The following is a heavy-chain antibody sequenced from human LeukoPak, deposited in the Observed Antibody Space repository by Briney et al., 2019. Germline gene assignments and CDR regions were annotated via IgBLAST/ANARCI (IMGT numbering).Heavy chain of an antibody. CDR3: ARGSERFLEWSPFDY. J-gene: IGHJ4*02. D-gene: IGHD3-3*01. Sequence: PGGSLRLSCAASGFTFSSYAMHWVRQAPGKGLEWVAVISYDGSNKYYADSVKGRFTISRDNSKNTLYPQMNSLRAEDTAVYYCARGSERFLEWSPFDYWGQGTLVTVSS. V-gene: IGHV3-30*04. CDR1: GFTFSSYA. CDR2: ISYDGSNK.